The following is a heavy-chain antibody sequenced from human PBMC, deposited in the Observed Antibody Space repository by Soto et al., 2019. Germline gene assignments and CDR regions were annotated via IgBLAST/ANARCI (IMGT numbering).Heavy chain of an antibody. V-gene: IGHV3-11*06. J-gene: IGHJ4*02. Sequence: GGSLRLSCAASGFTFSDYYMSWIRQAPGKGLEWVSYISSSSSYTNYADSVKGRFTISRDNAKNSLYLQMNSLRAEDTAVYYCAREGYCSGGSCYEDYWGQGTLVTVSS. CDR1: GFTFSDYY. CDR2: ISSSSSYT. D-gene: IGHD2-15*01. CDR3: AREGYCSGGSCYEDY.